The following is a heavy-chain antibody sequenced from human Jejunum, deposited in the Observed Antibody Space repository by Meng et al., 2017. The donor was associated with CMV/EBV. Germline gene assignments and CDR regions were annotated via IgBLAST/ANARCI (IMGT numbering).Heavy chain of an antibody. CDR2: ISAYNGNT. D-gene: IGHD1-26*01. CDR3: ARVEVGITSGDY. CDR1: GYIFTSHG. J-gene: IGHJ4*02. V-gene: IGHV1-18*01. Sequence: VQLVQAGAEVKEPGAQVKVSCKGYGYIFTSHGISWVRQAPGQGLEWMGWISAYNGNTNYAQTLQGRLTMTTDTSTSTAYMELRSLRSDDTAVYYCARVEVGITSGDYWGQGTLVTVSS.